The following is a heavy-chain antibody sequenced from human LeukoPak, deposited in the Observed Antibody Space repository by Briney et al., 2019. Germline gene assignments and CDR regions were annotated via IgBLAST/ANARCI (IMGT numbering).Heavy chain of an antibody. V-gene: IGHV1-2*02. CDR3: ARTSIAARRADFDY. CDR1: GYTFTDYY. J-gene: IGHJ4*02. CDR2: INSNSGGT. D-gene: IGHD6-6*01. Sequence: ASVKVSCKTSGYTFTDYYIHWVRHAPGQGLEWMGWINSNSGGTSYAQKFQGRVTLTRDTPTRTAYMELNRLTSDDTAVYYCARTSIAARRADFDYWGQGTVVTVSS.